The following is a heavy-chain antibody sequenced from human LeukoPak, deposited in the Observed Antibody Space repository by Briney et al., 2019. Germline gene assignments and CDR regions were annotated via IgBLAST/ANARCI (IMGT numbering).Heavy chain of an antibody. V-gene: IGHV4-59*08. CDR1: GGSISSYY. CDR3: ARHPGGVVGASFYYGMDV. Sequence: SETLSLTCTVSGGSISSYYWSWIRQPPGKGLEWIGYIYYSGSTNYNPSPKSRVTISVDTSKNQFSLKLSSVTAADTAVYYCARHPGGVVGASFYYGMDVWGQGTTVTVSS. CDR2: IYYSGST. J-gene: IGHJ6*02. D-gene: IGHD2-15*01.